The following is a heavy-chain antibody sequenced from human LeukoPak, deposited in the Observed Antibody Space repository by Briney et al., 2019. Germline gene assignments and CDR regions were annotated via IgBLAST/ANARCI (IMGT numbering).Heavy chain of an antibody. J-gene: IGHJ6*02. CDR2: ISYSSSLT. CDR3: AKVTRGGYGMDV. D-gene: IGHD3-10*01. V-gene: IGHV3-48*02. Sequence: GGSLRLSCAASGFTFSSFGMSWVRQAPGKGLEWVSYISYSSSLTDYADSVKGRFTISRDNSKNSLSLQLNSLRDEDTAVYFCAKVTRGGYGMDVWGQGTTVTVSS. CDR1: GFTFSSFG.